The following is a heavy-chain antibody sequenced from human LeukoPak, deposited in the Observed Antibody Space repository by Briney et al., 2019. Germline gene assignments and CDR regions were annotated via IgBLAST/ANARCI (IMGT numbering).Heavy chain of an antibody. CDR2: IYHSGST. Sequence: SQTLSLTCTVSGGSITSGGHYWSWIRQPPGKGLEWIGYIYHSGSTYYNPSLKSRVTISVDTSKNQFSLKLSSVTAADTAVYHCARVRMALVVAARTYYFDYWGQGTLVTVSS. CDR1: GGSITSGGHY. CDR3: ARVRMALVVAARTYYFDY. D-gene: IGHD6-6*01. V-gene: IGHV4-30-2*01. J-gene: IGHJ4*02.